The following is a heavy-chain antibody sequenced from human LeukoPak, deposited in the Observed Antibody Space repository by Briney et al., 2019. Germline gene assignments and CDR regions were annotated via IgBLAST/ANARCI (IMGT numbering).Heavy chain of an antibody. V-gene: IGHV3-64D*06. Sequence: GRSLRLSCAASGFTFSSYAMHWVRQAPGKGLEYVSAISSNGGSTYYADSVKGRFTISRDNSKNTLYLQMSSLRAEDTAVYYCVKADYSGYDYYYYGMDVWGQGTTVTVSS. D-gene: IGHD5-12*01. CDR3: VKADYSGYDYYYYGMDV. J-gene: IGHJ6*02. CDR2: ISSNGGST. CDR1: GFTFSSYA.